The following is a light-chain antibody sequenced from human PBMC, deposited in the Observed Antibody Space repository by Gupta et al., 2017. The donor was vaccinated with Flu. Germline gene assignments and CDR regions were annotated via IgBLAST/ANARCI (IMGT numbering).Light chain of an antibody. J-gene: IGKJ2*01. CDR3: MQALQTPYT. V-gene: IGKV2-28*01. Sequence: IVMTQSPLSLPVTPGEPASISCKSSQSLLLSDGYDYLAWFLQKPGQSPRLLIHMGSSRASGVPDRFSGSGSGTNFTLKLSRVEAEDVGVYYCMQALQTPYTFGQGTKLDIK. CDR2: MGS. CDR1: QSLLLSDGYDY.